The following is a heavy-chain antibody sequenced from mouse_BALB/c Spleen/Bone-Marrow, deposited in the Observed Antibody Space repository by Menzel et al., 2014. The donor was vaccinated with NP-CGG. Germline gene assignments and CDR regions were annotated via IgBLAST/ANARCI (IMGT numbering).Heavy chain of an antibody. CDR2: IYPGDGDT. Sequence: QVQLQQSGPELVKPGASVKSSCKASGYAFSSSWMNWVKQRPGQGLEWIGRIYPGDGDTKYNGKFKGKATLTADKSSSTAYMQLSSLTSVDSAVYFCARPLNWDPYAMDYWGQGTSVTVSS. CDR1: GYAFSSSW. V-gene: IGHV1-82*01. J-gene: IGHJ4*01. D-gene: IGHD4-1*02. CDR3: ARPLNWDPYAMDY.